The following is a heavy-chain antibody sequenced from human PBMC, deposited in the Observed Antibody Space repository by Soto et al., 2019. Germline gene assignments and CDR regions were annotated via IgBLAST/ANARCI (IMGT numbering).Heavy chain of an antibody. CDR1: GFTFSSYF. J-gene: IGHJ5*02. CDR2: ISSRSTYI. CDR3: AREYSSSWPFDP. V-gene: IGHV3-21*06. Sequence: EVQLVESGGGLVKPGGSLRLSCAASGFTFSSYFMSWVRQAPGQGLEWVSSISSRSTYIYYADSVKDRFTISRDNAKNSLYLQMNSLRVEDTAVYYCAREYSSSWPFDPWGQGTLVTVSS. D-gene: IGHD6-13*01.